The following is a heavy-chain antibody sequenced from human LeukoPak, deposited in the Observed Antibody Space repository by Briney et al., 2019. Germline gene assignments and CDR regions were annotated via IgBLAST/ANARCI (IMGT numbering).Heavy chain of an antibody. Sequence: ASVKVSCKASGYTFTGYYMHWVRQAPGQGLEWMGWINPNSGGTNYAQKFQGRVIMTRDTSISTAYMELSRLRSDDTAVYYCARGGYYYDSSGHPLDYWGQGTLVTVSS. D-gene: IGHD3-22*01. J-gene: IGHJ4*02. CDR2: INPNSGGT. V-gene: IGHV1-2*02. CDR3: ARGGYYYDSSGHPLDY. CDR1: GYTFTGYY.